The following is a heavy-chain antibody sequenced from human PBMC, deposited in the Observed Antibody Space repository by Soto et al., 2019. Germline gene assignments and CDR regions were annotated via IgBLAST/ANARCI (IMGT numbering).Heavy chain of an antibody. CDR1: GDTFTTYD. J-gene: IGHJ4*02. CDR2: INPNSGNI. D-gene: IGHD3-10*01. V-gene: IGHV1-8*01. CDR3: ARGRASGSYYLLDY. Sequence: QVQLVQSGAEVRKPGASVKVSCKASGDTFTTYDINWVRQATGHGLEWMGWINPNSGNIGYAQRFQGRVTMTRDTAIRTAYMEVSSLRSDDTAVYYCARGRASGSYYLLDYWGQGTLVIVSS.